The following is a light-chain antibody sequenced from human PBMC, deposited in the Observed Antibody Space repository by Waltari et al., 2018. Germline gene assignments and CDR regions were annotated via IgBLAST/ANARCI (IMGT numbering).Light chain of an antibody. CDR2: FAS. J-gene: IGKJ2*01. CDR3: HQWSDGSPRYT. CDR1: QSVNSNY. V-gene: IGKV3-20*01. Sequence: EIVLTQSPGTLSLSPGERATLSCRASQSVNSNYLAWYQQKPGQAPRLLIHFASTRAIGIPDRFSGSGSGTDFTLTISSLEPEDFAVYYCHQWSDGSPRYTFGQGTKLEIK.